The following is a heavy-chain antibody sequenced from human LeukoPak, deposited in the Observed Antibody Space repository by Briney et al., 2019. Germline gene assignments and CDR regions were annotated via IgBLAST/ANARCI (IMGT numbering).Heavy chain of an antibody. Sequence: LAGGSLRLSCAASGFTFSSYAMSWVRQAPGKGLEWVSAISGSGGSTYYADSVKGRFTISRDNSKNTLYLQMNSMRAEDTAGYYCAKGERDGYNYGDSLPVSRSVGAKDDYWGQGTLVTVSS. D-gene: IGHD5-24*01. J-gene: IGHJ4*02. CDR2: ISGSGGST. V-gene: IGHV3-23*01. CDR1: GFTFSSYA. CDR3: AKGERDGYNYGDSLPVSRSVGAKDDY.